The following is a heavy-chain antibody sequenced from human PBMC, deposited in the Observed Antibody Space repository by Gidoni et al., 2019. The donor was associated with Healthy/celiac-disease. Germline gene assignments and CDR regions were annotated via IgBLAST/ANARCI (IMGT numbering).Heavy chain of an antibody. Sequence: EVQLVETGGGLIQHGGSLRLSGAASGFTVRSNYISWVRQAPGKGLEWVSVIYSGGSTYYADSVKGRFTISRDNSKNTLYLQMNSLRAEDTAVYYCARAPPGYSSSYTLDYWGQGTLVTVSS. D-gene: IGHD6-6*01. V-gene: IGHV3-53*02. CDR3: ARAPPGYSSSYTLDY. J-gene: IGHJ4*02. CDR1: GFTVRSNY. CDR2: IYSGGST.